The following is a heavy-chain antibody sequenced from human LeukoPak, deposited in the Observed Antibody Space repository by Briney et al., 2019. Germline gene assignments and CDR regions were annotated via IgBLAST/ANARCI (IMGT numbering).Heavy chain of an antibody. Sequence: SETLSLTCAVSGGSISSGGYSWSWIRQPPGEGLEWIGYIYHSGSTYYNPSLKSRVTISVDRSKNQFSLKLSSVTAADTAVYYCARGVAATDFFDYWGQGTLVTVSS. CDR3: ARGVAATDFFDY. J-gene: IGHJ4*02. V-gene: IGHV4-30-2*01. CDR1: GGSISSGGYS. D-gene: IGHD2-15*01. CDR2: IYHSGST.